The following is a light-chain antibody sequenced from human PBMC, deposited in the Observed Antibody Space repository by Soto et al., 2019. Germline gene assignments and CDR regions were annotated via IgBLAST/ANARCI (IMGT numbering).Light chain of an antibody. J-gene: IGKJ4*01. Sequence: EIVMTQSPATLSVSPGERATLSCRASQSVSSNLAWYQQKPGQAPRLLIYGASTRATGIQARFSGSGSGTEFTLTISMLQSEDFAVYYCQQYNNWPLTFGGGTKVEIK. V-gene: IGKV3-15*01. CDR3: QQYNNWPLT. CDR1: QSVSSN. CDR2: GAS.